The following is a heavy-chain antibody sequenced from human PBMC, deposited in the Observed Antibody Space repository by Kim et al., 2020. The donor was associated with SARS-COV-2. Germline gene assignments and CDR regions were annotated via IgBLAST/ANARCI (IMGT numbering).Heavy chain of an antibody. V-gene: IGHV3-48*02. CDR3: ARGPVSTTVTTVDY. Sequence: ADSVKGRFTISRDKAKNSLYLQMNSLRDEDTAVYYCARGPVSTTVTTVDYWGQGTLVTVSS. D-gene: IGHD4-17*01. J-gene: IGHJ4*02.